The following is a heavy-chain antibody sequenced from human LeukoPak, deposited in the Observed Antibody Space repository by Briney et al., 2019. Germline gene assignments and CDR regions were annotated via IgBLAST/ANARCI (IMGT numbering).Heavy chain of an antibody. CDR3: ARAFSSGYHSYDAFDL. D-gene: IGHD5-12*01. CDR2: MNPNSGNT. V-gene: IGHV1-8*01. CDR1: GNTFTTYD. J-gene: IGHJ3*01. Sequence: ASVKVSRKASGNTFTTYDINWVRQATGQGLEWMGWMNPNSGNTGYAQKFQGRVTMTRNTSITTAYMELGSLRSEDTAVYYCARAFSSGYHSYDAFDLWGQGTMVTVSS.